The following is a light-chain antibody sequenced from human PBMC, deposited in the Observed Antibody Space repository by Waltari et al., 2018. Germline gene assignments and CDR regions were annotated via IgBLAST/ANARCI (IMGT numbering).Light chain of an antibody. CDR2: SAS. J-gene: IGKJ1*01. CDR1: QSVTSTY. CDR3: QQYVSSLWT. V-gene: IGKV3-20*01. Sequence: EIVLMQSPGTLSLSPGERATLSCRASQSVTSTYQVWYQQKPGQAPRLLIYSASNRATGIPDRFSGSGSGTDFTLTISRLEPEDSAVYYCQQYVSSLWTFGQGTKVEIK.